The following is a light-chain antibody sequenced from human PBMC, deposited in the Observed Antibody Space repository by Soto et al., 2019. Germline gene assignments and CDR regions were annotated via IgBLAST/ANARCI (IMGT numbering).Light chain of an antibody. J-gene: IGLJ1*01. CDR1: SSDVGSFDS. Sequence: QTVLTQPASVYGSPGQPITISCTGTSSDVGSFDSVAWYQHNPGKAPKLMIYDVSNRPSGVSSRFSGSKSGNTASLSISGLQTEDEANYYCSSFTTSSTLVFGTGTKVTV. CDR3: SSFTTSSTLV. CDR2: DVS. V-gene: IGLV2-14*01.